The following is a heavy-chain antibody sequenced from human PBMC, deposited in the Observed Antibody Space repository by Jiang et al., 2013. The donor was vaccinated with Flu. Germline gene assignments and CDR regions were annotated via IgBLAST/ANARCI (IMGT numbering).Heavy chain of an antibody. J-gene: IGHJ6*02. D-gene: IGHD1-7*01. CDR1: GYNFSKYW. CDR3: ARQNWDYDVKYHYYGMDV. V-gene: IGHV5-51*01. CDR2: IYPGDSDS. Sequence: YGAEVKKPGESLKISCQGSGYNFSKYWIAWVRQVPGKGLEWMGFIYPGDSDSRYSPSFQGQVTFSADKSTGSVYLQWSSLKASDTAVYYXARQNWDYDVKYHYYGMDVWGQGTTVTVSS.